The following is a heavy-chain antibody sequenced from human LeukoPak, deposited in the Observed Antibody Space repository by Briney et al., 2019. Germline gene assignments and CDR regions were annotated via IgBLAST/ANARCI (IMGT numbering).Heavy chain of an antibody. D-gene: IGHD1-7*01. CDR1: SFTPSSHG. CDR2: IDSSATST. J-gene: IGHJ4*02. Sequence: GGSLRLSWAASSFTPSSHGMAWVRQAPGQGLEWISTIDSSATSTYYADSVKGRFTISRDNSMNTFFLQMNSLRAEDTALYYCARILLTGTGRGYSDYWGQGVLVTVSS. CDR3: ARILLTGTGRGYSDY. V-gene: IGHV3-23*05.